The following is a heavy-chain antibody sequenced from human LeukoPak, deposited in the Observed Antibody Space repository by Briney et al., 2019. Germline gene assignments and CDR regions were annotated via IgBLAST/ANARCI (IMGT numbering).Heavy chain of an antibody. D-gene: IGHD3-10*01. CDR2: ISWNSGSI. CDR1: GFTFDDYA. Sequence: GGSLRLSCAASGFTFDDYAMHWVRQAPGKGLEWVSGISWNSGSIGYADSVKGRFTISRDNAKNSLYLQMNSLGAEDTALYYCAKGRGFGEFEFDYWGQGTLVTVSS. CDR3: AKGRGFGEFEFDY. V-gene: IGHV3-9*01. J-gene: IGHJ4*02.